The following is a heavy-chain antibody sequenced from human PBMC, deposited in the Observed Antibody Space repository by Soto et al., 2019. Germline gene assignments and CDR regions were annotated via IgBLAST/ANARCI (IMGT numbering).Heavy chain of an antibody. Sequence: QAQLVESGGGVVQPGRSLRLSCAASGFTFSSYAMHWVRQAPGKGLEWVAVISYDGSNKYYADSVKGRFTISRDNSKNTLYLQMNSLRAEDTAVYYCARVPPPSRFGEFEYYFDYWGQGTLVTVSS. CDR2: ISYDGSNK. CDR3: ARVPPPSRFGEFEYYFDY. D-gene: IGHD3-10*01. J-gene: IGHJ4*02. CDR1: GFTFSSYA. V-gene: IGHV3-30-3*01.